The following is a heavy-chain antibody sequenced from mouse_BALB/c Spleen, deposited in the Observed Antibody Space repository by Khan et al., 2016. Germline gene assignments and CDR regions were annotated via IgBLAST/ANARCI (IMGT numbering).Heavy chain of an antibody. V-gene: IGHV1-69*02. D-gene: IGHD1-2*01. J-gene: IGHJ4*01. Sequence: QVQLQQPGAELVRPGASVKLSCKASGYTFTNYWINWVKQRPGQGLEWIGNIYPSDSYANYNQKFKDKATLTVDRSSSTAYMHLISPTSEDSAGYYCSRAITTIGSYYYAMDYWGQGTSVTVSS. CDR1: GYTFTNYW. CDR2: IYPSDSYA. CDR3: SRAITTIGSYYYAMDY.